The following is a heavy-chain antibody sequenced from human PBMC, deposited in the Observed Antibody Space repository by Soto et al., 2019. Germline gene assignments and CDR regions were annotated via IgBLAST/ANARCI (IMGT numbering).Heavy chain of an antibody. CDR3: AKDVYSSSWSPLDY. CDR1: GFTFSSYA. J-gene: IGHJ4*02. D-gene: IGHD6-13*01. CDR2: ISGSDGST. V-gene: IGHV3-23*01. Sequence: GGSLRLSCAASGFTFSSYAMSWVRQAPGKGLEWVSGISGSDGSTYYADSVKGRFTISRDNSRNTLYLQMDSLGAEDTAVYYCAKDVYSSSWSPLDYWGQGTLVTVSS.